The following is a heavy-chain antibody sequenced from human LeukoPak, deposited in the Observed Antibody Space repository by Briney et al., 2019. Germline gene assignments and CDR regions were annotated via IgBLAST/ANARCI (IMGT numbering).Heavy chain of an antibody. J-gene: IGHJ4*02. CDR1: GDSISSYY. D-gene: IGHD1-26*01. Sequence: SETLSLTCTVSGDSISSYYWSWIRQPPGKGLEWIGFIYYSGSTNYNPSLKSRVTISVDTSKNQFSLKLTSVTAADTALYYCARAGGSPDYWGQGTLVTVSS. CDR3: ARAGGSPDY. V-gene: IGHV4-59*01. CDR2: IYYSGST.